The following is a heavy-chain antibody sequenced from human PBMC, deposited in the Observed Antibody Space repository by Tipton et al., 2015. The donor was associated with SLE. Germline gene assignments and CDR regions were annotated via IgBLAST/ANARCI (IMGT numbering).Heavy chain of an antibody. CDR1: GFTFSSYW. D-gene: IGHD1-26*01. CDR2: IKKDGTEK. V-gene: IGHV3-7*03. J-gene: IGHJ3*01. CDR3: ARVRGTYPTDAFDL. Sequence: QLVQSGGGLVQPGGSLRLSCAASGFTFSSYWMSWVRQAPGEGLEWVANIKKDGTEKKYVDSVKGRFTISRDNAKSTVYLEMSSLRGEDTAVYYCARVRGTYPTDAFDLWGQGRLVTVSS.